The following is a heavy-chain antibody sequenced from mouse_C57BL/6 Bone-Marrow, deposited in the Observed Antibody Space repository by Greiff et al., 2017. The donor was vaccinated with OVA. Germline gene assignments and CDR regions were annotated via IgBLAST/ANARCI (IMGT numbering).Heavy chain of an antibody. Sequence: QVQLQQSGSELVRPGASVTLSCKASGYTFTDYEMHWVKQTPVHGLEWIGAIDPETGGTAYNQKFKGKAILTADKSSSTAYMELRSLTSEDSAVYYCTRSDDGYYRYWFAYWGQGNLVTVSA. V-gene: IGHV1-15*01. D-gene: IGHD2-3*01. CDR3: TRSDDGYYRYWFAY. CDR1: GYTFTDYE. J-gene: IGHJ3*01. CDR2: IDPETGGT.